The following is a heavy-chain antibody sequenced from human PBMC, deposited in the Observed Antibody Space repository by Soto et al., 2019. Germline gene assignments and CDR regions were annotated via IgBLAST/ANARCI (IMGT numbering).Heavy chain of an antibody. J-gene: IGHJ3*02. CDR3: GTDRWGGAFDM. CDR1: GFSLRSDW. D-gene: IGHD3-10*01. Sequence: GGSLRLSCAAIGFSLRSDWMTWVRQIPGKGLEFVANIKEDGSVKNYVDSVKGRFSISRDNDKNSLYLQMNSLRAEDTAVYYCGTDRWGGAFDMWGQGTTVTVSS. CDR2: IKEDGSVK. V-gene: IGHV3-7*01.